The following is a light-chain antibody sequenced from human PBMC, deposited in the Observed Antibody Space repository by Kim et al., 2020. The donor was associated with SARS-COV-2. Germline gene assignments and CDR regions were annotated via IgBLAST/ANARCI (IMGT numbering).Light chain of an antibody. CDR3: QSYDSSLSGVV. J-gene: IGLJ2*01. CDR1: SSNIGAGYD. V-gene: IGLV1-40*01. Sequence: QSALTQPPSVSGAPGQRVTISCTGSSSNIGAGYDVHWYPQLPGTAPKLLIYGNSNRPSGVPDRFSGSKSGTTASLAITGLQAEDEADYYCQSYDSSLSGVVFGGGTQLTVL. CDR2: GNS.